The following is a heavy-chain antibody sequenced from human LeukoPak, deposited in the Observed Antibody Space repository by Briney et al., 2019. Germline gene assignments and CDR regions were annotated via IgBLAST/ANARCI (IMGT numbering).Heavy chain of an antibody. D-gene: IGHD6-25*01. V-gene: IGHV4-34*01. CDR1: GGSFTGFY. J-gene: IGHJ4*02. CDR2: ISHSGST. Sequence: SETLSLTCAVYGGSFTGFYWSWIRQPPGKGLEWIGEISHSGSTNYNPSLKSRVTISVDTSKNQFSLELSSVTAADTAVYYCARVRRFGSGVDYWGQGTLVTVSS. CDR3: ARVRRFGSGVDY.